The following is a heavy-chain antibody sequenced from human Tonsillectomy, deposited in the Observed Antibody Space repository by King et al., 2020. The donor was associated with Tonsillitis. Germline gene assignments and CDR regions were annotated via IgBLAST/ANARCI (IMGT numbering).Heavy chain of an antibody. V-gene: IGHV3-43*01. D-gene: IGHD7-27*01. CDR2: INWDGAST. CDR3: TRRHTGDAAFDY. J-gene: IGHJ4*02. CDR1: GFTFDDFT. Sequence: VQLVESGGIVVQPGGSLRLSCAASGFTFDDFTMHWVRQAPGKGLEWVGLINWDGASTCYAGSVKGRFTISRDNSKNSLYLQMKSLKTEDTALYYCTRRHTGDAAFDYWGQGTLVTVSS.